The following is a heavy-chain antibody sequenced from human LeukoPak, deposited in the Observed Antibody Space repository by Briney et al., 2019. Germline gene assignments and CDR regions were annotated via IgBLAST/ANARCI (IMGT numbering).Heavy chain of an antibody. J-gene: IGHJ4*02. CDR3: ARAFQLRYFLD. CDR1: GGSISSSSYY. V-gene: IGHV4-39*07. D-gene: IGHD3-9*01. CDR2: IYHSGST. Sequence: PSETLSLTCTVSGGSISSSSYYWGWIRQPPGKGLEWIGSIYHSGSTYYNPSLKSRVTISVDTSKNQFSLKLSSVTAADTAVYYCARAFQLRYFLDWGQGTLVTVSS.